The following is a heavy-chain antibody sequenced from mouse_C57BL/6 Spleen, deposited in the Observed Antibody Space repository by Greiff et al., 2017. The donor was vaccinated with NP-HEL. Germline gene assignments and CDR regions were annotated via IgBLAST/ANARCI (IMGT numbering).Heavy chain of an antibody. D-gene: IGHD2-3*01. CDR1: GFTFSSYG. V-gene: IGHV5-6*01. Sequence: EVQLVESGGDLVKPGGSLKLSCAASGFTFSSYGMSWVRQTPDKRLEWVATISSGGSYTYYPDSVKGRFTISRDNAKNTLYLQMSSLKSEDTAMYNCARQDGWEDYWGQGTSVTVSS. J-gene: IGHJ4*01. CDR3: ARQDGWEDY. CDR2: ISSGGSYT.